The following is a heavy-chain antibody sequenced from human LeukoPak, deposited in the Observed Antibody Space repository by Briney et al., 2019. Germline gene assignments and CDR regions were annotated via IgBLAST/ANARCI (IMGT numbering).Heavy chain of an antibody. Sequence: ASVKVSCKASGYTFTNFGITWVRQAPGHGLEWMGWISAYNGNTKYAQKVQGRVTMTTDTSTSTAYMELRSLRSDDTAVYYCARGGVFCSSSTCPLNWLDPWGQGTLVTVSS. CDR1: GYTFTNFG. V-gene: IGHV1-18*01. D-gene: IGHD2-2*01. CDR2: ISAYNGNT. CDR3: ARGGVFCSSSTCPLNWLDP. J-gene: IGHJ5*02.